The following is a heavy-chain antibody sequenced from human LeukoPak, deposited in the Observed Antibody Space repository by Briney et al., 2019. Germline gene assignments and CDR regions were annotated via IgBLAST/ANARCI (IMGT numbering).Heavy chain of an antibody. CDR1: GFTFSSYG. V-gene: IGHV4-34*01. CDR2: MNHNGNT. CDR3: ARHAKYYDILTGYWVGWFDP. D-gene: IGHD3-9*01. Sequence: SGGSLRLSCAASGFTFSSYGMSWVRQAPGRGLEWIGEMNHNGNTNYNPSLKSRVTISVDTSKNHFSLKLSSVTAADTAVYYCARHAKYYDILTGYWVGWFDPWGQGILVTVSS. J-gene: IGHJ5*02.